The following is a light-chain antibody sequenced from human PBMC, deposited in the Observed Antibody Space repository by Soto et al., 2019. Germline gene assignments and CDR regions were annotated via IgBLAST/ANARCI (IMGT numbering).Light chain of an antibody. CDR1: SSDVGAYNL. Sequence: QSALTQPASVSGSPGQSITNSCTGTSSDVGAYNLVSWYQHHPDKAPKLMISEVSNRPSGVSDRFSGSKSGNTASLTISGLQAEDEADYYCASLTTTNFVFGTGTKVTVL. CDR2: EVS. CDR3: ASLTTTNFV. V-gene: IGLV2-14*01. J-gene: IGLJ1*01.